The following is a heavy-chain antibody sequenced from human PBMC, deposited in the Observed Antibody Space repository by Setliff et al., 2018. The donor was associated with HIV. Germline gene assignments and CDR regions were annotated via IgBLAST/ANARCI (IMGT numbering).Heavy chain of an antibody. V-gene: IGHV1-46*01. CDR3: ARGPLVVPTHYYMDL. Sequence: ASVKVSCKVSGYSFTNYYIHWVRQAPGQGLEWMGKISPGGGSTSKEQKFQGRFTMTRDTSTSTVYMELSSLRSEDTAVYYCARGPLVVPTHYYMDLWGKGTTVTVSS. CDR1: GYSFTNYY. D-gene: IGHD3-22*01. CDR2: ISPGGGST. J-gene: IGHJ6*03.